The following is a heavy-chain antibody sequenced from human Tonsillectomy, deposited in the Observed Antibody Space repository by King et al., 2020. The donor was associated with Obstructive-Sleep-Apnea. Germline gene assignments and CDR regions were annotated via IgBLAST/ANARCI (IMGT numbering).Heavy chain of an antibody. CDR3: ASGTTVTTFDY. D-gene: IGHD4-17*01. V-gene: IGHV3-53*04. CDR1: GFTVSSSY. Sequence: DVQLVESGGGLVQPGGSLRLSCAASGFTVSSSYMSWVRQAPGKGLEWVSFIYSADTTYYADSVKGRFTISRHSSKNTLYLHMNSLRPDDTAVYYCASGTTVTTFDYWGQGTLVTVSS. CDR2: IYSADTT. J-gene: IGHJ4*02.